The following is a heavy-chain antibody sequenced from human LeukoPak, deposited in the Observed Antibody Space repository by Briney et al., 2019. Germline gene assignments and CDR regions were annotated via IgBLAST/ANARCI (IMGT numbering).Heavy chain of an antibody. CDR1: GYTFTGYY. CDR3: ARGEGYCSGGSCYIFDY. J-gene: IGHJ4*02. CDR2: INPNSGGT. D-gene: IGHD2-15*01. Sequence: ASVKVSCKASGYTFTGYYMHWVRQAPGQGLEWMGRINPNSGGTNYAQKFQGRITMTRDTSISTAYMELSRQRSDDTAVYYCARGEGYCSGGSCYIFDYWGQGTLVTVSS. V-gene: IGHV1-2*06.